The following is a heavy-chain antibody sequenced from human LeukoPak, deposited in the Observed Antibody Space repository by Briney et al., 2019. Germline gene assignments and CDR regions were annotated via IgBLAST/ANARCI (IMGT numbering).Heavy chain of an antibody. D-gene: IGHD3-22*01. CDR2: INPNSGGT. Sequence: ASVKVSCKASGYTFTGYYMHWVRRAPGQGLEWMGWINPNSGGTNYAQKFQGWVTMTRDTSISTAYMELSRLRSDDTAVYYCARALSYDSSGSPGGYWGQGTLVTVSS. CDR1: GYTFTGYY. J-gene: IGHJ4*02. CDR3: ARALSYDSSGSPGGY. V-gene: IGHV1-2*04.